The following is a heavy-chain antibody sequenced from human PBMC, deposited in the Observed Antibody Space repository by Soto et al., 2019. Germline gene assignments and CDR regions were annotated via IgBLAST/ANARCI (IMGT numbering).Heavy chain of an antibody. CDR3: ASSYGSGYRAFDS. V-gene: IGHV1-69*02. Sequence: QVQLVQSGAEVKKPGSSVRVSCKASGDTFNFYSINWVRQAPGLGLEWMGRINPILSMSNYAQRFQGRVTMTTDKSTSTAYMEWSSLGSEDTSMYYCASSYGSGYRAFDSWGQGALVTFSS. CDR1: GDTFNFYS. D-gene: IGHD3-10*01. J-gene: IGHJ4*02. CDR2: INPILSMS.